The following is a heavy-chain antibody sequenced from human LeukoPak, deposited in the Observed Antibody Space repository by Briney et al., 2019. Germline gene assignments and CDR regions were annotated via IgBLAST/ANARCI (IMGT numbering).Heavy chain of an antibody. V-gene: IGHV3-7*01. J-gene: IGHJ5*02. CDR1: GFTFSSYW. CDR2: IKQDGSEK. Sequence: PGGSLRLSCAASGFTFSSYWMSWVRQAPGKGLEWVANIKQDGSEKYYVDSVKGRFTISRDNAQNSPYLQMNSLRVEDTAVYYCARDAGRGGWFDPWGQGTLVTVSS. CDR3: ARDAGRGGWFDP. D-gene: IGHD3-10*01.